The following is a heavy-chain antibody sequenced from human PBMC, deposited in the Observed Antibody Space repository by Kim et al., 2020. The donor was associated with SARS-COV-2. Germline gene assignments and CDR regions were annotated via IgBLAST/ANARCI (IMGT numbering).Heavy chain of an antibody. CDR2: ISAYNGNT. CDR1: GYTFTSYG. D-gene: IGHD3-3*01. CDR3: ARDGSPWDYDFWSGYYLVMGYYYYMDV. V-gene: IGHV1-18*01. J-gene: IGHJ6*03. Sequence: ASVKVSCKASGYTFTSYGISWVRQAPGQGLEWMGWISAYNGNTNYAQKLQGRVTMTTDTSTSTAYMELRSLRSDDTAVYYCARDGSPWDYDFWSGYYLVMGYYYYMDVWGKGTTVTVSS.